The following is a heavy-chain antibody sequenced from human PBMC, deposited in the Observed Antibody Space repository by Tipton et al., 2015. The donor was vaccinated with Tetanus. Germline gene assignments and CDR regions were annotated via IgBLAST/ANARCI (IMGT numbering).Heavy chain of an antibody. Sequence: TLSLTCTVAGGSISGYYWTWIRQPPGKGLEWIGRIYSMGSTKYNPSLKSRLTMSVDTSKNQFSLKLNSMAAADTAVYYCARHGDNAYFDYWGQGTLVTVSS. CDR3: ARHGDNAYFDY. V-gene: IGHV4-4*07. J-gene: IGHJ4*02. CDR2: IYSMGST. CDR1: GGSISGYY. D-gene: IGHD4-17*01.